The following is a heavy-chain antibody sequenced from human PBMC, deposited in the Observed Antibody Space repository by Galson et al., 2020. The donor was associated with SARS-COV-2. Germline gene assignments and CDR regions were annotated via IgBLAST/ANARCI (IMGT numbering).Heavy chain of an antibody. V-gene: IGHV3-7*04. D-gene: IGHD1-26*01. J-gene: IGHJ4*02. CDR2: IRPDGSEK. CDR3: VRDRRSWRLFDY. CDR1: GFTFSSDW. Sequence: QLGESLKISCAASGFTFSSDWMSWVRQAPGKGLEWVANIRPDGSEKYYVDSVKGRFTISRDNAKNSLYLQMNSLRAEDTAVYYCVRDRRSWRLFDYWGQGILVTVSS.